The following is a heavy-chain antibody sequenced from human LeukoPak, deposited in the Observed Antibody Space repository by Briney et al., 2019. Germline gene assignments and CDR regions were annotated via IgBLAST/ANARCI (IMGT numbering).Heavy chain of an antibody. CDR1: GVSISSSNSY. V-gene: IGHV4-39*01. D-gene: IGHD3-22*01. CDR3: ARGDSSGYYDY. CDR2: IYYTGNT. Sequence: PSETLSLTCTVSGVSISSSNSYWGWIRQPPGKGLEWIGSIYYTGNTYYNASLKSRVTISIDTSNNQISLRLISVTATDTAMYYCARGDSSGYYDYWGQGTLVTVSS. J-gene: IGHJ4*02.